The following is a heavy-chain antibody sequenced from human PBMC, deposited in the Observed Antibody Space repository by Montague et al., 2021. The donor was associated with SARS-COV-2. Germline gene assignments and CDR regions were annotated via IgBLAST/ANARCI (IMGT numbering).Heavy chain of an antibody. CDR1: GGSINHY. D-gene: IGHD2-8*01. CDR3: ARSQWHNWYFDL. Sequence: SETLSLTCTVSGGSINHYWSWIRQPPGKGLEWISYIYYDGSSNYXPSLRSRVTISMQTSRNQVSLRLSSVTAADTALYYCARSQWHNWYFDLWGRGTLVTVSS. CDR2: IYYDGSS. J-gene: IGHJ2*01. V-gene: IGHV4-59*11.